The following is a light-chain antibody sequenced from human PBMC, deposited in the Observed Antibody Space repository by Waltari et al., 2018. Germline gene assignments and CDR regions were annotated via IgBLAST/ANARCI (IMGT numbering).Light chain of an antibody. CDR1: QSLFSSSNNKNY. J-gene: IGKJ4*01. V-gene: IGKV4-1*01. Sequence: DIVMTQSPDSLAVSLGERVTVNCKSSQSLFSSSNNKNYLAWYQQKPGQPPKLLIYWASTRESGVPNRFSGSGSGTDCSLTNSGVEAGDVAVYHCQQCDDRPLTFGGGTKVESK. CDR2: WAS. CDR3: QQCDDRPLT.